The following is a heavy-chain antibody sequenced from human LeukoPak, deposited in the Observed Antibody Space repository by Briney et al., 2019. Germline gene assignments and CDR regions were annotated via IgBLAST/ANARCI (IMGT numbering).Heavy chain of an antibody. V-gene: IGHV3-23*01. CDR3: VATKATESYYYIMVV. D-gene: IGHD1-14*01. CDR1: TFSFTSYA. J-gene: IGHJ6*03. Sequence: GGSLRLSCAASTFSFTSYAMNWVRQAPGMGLEWVSIIAHSGGTTHYADSVKGRFTISRDNSKNTLYLQMNSLRAGDTAVYYCVATKATESYYYIMVVWGKGTTVTVSS. CDR2: IAHSGGTT.